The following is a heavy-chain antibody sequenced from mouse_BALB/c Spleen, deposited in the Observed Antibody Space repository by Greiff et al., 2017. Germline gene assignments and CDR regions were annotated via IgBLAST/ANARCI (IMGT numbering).Heavy chain of an antibody. CDR2: ISSGSSTI. CDR1: GFTFSSFG. J-gene: IGHJ4*01. CDR3: APYGNYGAMDY. Sequence: EVQLVESGGGLVQPGGSRKLSCAASGFTFSSFGMHWVRQAPEKGLEWVAYISSGSSTIYYSDTVKGRFTISRDNPKNTLFLQMTSLSSEDTAMYYCAPYGNYGAMDYWGQGTSVTVSS. V-gene: IGHV5-17*02. D-gene: IGHD2-1*01.